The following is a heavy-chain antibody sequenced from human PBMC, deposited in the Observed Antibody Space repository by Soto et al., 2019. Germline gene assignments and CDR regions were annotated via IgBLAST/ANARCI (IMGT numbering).Heavy chain of an antibody. J-gene: IGHJ4*02. CDR1: GITFSAYA. Sequence: EVQLLESGGGVVQPGGSLRLSCAASGITFSAYAMSWVRQAPGKGLEWVSVISGSGGATYYADPAKGRFTISRDNSKNTLDVQMNSLGAEDTAVYYCARQDYSTTSYLNYWGQGTLVTVFS. V-gene: IGHV3-23*01. D-gene: IGHD6-13*01. CDR2: ISGSGGAT. CDR3: ARQDYSTTSYLNY.